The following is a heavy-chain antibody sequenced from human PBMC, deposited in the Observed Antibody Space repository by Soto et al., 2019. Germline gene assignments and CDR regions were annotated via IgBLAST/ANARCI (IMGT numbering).Heavy chain of an antibody. CDR3: ARGGDGYNYGAFDI. D-gene: IGHD5-12*01. CDR2: IYHSGGT. V-gene: IGHV4-30-2*01. Sequence: QLQLQESGSGLVKPSQTLSLTCTVSGGSISSGSYSWTWIRQPPGKGLEWIGYIYHSGGTYYNPSLESRVTISVDRSKNQFSLKLTSVTAADTAVYYCARGGDGYNYGAFDIWGQGTMVTVSS. J-gene: IGHJ3*02. CDR1: GGSISSGSYS.